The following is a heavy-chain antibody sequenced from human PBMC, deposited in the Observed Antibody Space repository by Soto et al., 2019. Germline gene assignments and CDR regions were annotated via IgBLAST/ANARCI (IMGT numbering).Heavy chain of an antibody. D-gene: IGHD1-26*01. J-gene: IGHJ6*02. CDR1: GGTFSSYA. CDR3: ARSSIVGATRNGGYYYYGMDV. V-gene: IGHV1-69*01. CDR2: IIPIFGTA. Sequence: QVQLVQSGAEVKKPGSSVKVSCKASGGTFSSYAISWVRQAPGQGLEWMGGIIPIFGTANYAQKFQGRVTITADESTSTAYMELSSLRSEDTAVYYYARSSIVGATRNGGYYYYGMDVWGQGTTVTVSS.